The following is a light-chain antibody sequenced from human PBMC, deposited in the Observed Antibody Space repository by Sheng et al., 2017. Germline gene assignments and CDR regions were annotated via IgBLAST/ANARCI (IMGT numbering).Light chain of an antibody. J-gene: IGKJ2*01. CDR2: DAS. Sequence: EKVMTQSPATLSVSPGERATLSCRATQSVSSNLAWYQQKPGQAPRLLISDASTRATGIPARFSGSWSGTEFTLTISSLQSEDFAVYYCQQYNNWPPEYTFGQGTKLEI. V-gene: IGKV3-15*01. CDR1: QSVSSN. CDR3: QQYNNWPPEYT.